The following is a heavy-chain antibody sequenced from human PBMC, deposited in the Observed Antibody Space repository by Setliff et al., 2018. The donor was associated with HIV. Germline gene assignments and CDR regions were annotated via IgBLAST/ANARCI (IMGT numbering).Heavy chain of an antibody. Sequence: SETLSLTCTVYGGSFSGYYWSWIRQPPGMGLEWIGEINQSGNTNYNPSLKSRVTISADPSKNQFSLKLNSVTAADTAVYYCARGFCSGGTCFDYWGQGTLVTVSS. V-gene: IGHV4-34*01. CDR2: INQSGNT. CDR3: ARGFCSGGTCFDY. J-gene: IGHJ4*02. D-gene: IGHD2-15*01. CDR1: GGSFSGYY.